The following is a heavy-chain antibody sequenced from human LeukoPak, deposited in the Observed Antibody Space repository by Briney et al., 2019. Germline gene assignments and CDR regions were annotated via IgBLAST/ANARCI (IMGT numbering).Heavy chain of an antibody. D-gene: IGHD1-1*01. J-gene: IGHJ4*02. V-gene: IGHV1-46*01. CDR3: ARWTTTFLDY. CDR1: GYTFTNYY. CDR2: SNPSGDST. Sequence: GPVKVSCKASGYTFTNYYIHWVRQAPGHGLEWLGISNPSGDSTNYAQKFQGRVTMTRDTSTSTVYMDLSSLRSEDTAVYYCARWTTTFLDYWGQGTLVTVSS.